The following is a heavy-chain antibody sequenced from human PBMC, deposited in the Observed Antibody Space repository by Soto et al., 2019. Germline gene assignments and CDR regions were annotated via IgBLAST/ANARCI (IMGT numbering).Heavy chain of an antibody. D-gene: IGHD4-17*01. V-gene: IGHV4-31*03. Sequence: QVQLQESGPGLVKPSQTLSLTCTVSGGSISSGGYYWSWIRQHPGKGLEWIGYIYYSGSTYYNPSLKSRVTISVDTSKNQFSLKLSSVTAADTAVYYCARDHITSYGDNDAFDIWGQGTMVTVSS. CDR2: IYYSGST. CDR3: ARDHITSYGDNDAFDI. CDR1: GGSISSGGYY. J-gene: IGHJ3*02.